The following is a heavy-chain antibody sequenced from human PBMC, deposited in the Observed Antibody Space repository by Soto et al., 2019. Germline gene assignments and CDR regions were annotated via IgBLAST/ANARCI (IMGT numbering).Heavy chain of an antibody. CDR3: ARVLPGMAYGMDV. J-gene: IGHJ6*02. CDR2: INPSGGST. D-gene: IGHD6-13*01. Sequence: QVQLVQSGAEVKKPGASVKVSCKASGYTFTSYHMHWVRQAPGQGLEWMGIINPSGGSTSYAQKFQGRVTMTRDTSTSTVYMELSSLRSEDTAVYYCARVLPGMAYGMDVWGQGTTVTVSS. CDR1: GYTFTSYH. V-gene: IGHV1-46*01.